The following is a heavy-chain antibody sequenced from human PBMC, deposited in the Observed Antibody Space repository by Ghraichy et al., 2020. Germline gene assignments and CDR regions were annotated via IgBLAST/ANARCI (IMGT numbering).Heavy chain of an antibody. CDR2: IKQDGSEK. CDR3: AGQVHPLYYDFWSGYFDY. J-gene: IGHJ4*02. CDR1: GFTFSSYW. Sequence: GGSLRLSCAASGFTFSSYWMSWVRQAPGKGLEWVANIKQDGSEKYYVDSVKGRFTISRDNAQNSLYLQMNSLRAEDTAVYYCAGQVHPLYYDFWSGYFDYWGQGTLVTVSS. V-gene: IGHV3-7*03. D-gene: IGHD3-3*01.